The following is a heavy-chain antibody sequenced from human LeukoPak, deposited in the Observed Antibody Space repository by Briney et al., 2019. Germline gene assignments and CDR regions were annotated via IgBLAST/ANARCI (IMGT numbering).Heavy chain of an antibody. CDR3: ASQFMITFGGVISSPYYFDY. D-gene: IGHD3-16*02. J-gene: IGHJ4*02. CDR2: IWYDGSNK. CDR1: GFTFSSYG. Sequence: GGSLRLSCAASGFTFSSYGMHWVRQAPGKGLEWVAVIWYDGSNKYYADSVKGRFTISRDNSKNTLYLQMNSLRAEDTAVYYCASQFMITFGGVISSPYYFDYWGQGTLVTVSS. V-gene: IGHV3-33*01.